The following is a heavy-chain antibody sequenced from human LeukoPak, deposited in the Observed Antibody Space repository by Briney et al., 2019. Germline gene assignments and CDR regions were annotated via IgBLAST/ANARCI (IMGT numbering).Heavy chain of an antibody. CDR1: GYTFTGYY. J-gene: IGHJ4*02. CDR3: ARDVELRGPIDY. CDR2: INPNSGGT. Sequence: ASVKVSCKASGYTFTGYYMHWVRQAPGQGLEWMGRINPNSGGTNYAQKFQGRVTMTRDTSISTAYMELSRLRSDDTAVYYCARDVELRGPIDYWGQGTLVTVSS. V-gene: IGHV1-2*06. D-gene: IGHD4-17*01.